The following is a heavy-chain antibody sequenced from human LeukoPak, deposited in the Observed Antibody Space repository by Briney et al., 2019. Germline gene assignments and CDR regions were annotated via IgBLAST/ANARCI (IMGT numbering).Heavy chain of an antibody. CDR3: ARGTYDSSGYDY. Sequence: SETLSLTCTVSGGSISSSSYYWGWIRQPPGKGLEWIGSIYYSGSTYYNPSLKSRVTISVDTSKNQFSLKLSSVTAADTAVYYCARGTYDSSGYDYWGQGTLVTVSS. V-gene: IGHV4-39*01. D-gene: IGHD3-22*01. CDR1: GGSISSSSYY. J-gene: IGHJ4*02. CDR2: IYYSGST.